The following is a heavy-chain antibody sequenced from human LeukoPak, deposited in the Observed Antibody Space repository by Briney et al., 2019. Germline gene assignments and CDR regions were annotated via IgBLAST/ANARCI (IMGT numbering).Heavy chain of an antibody. CDR1: GGTFSSYA. D-gene: IGHD3-22*01. Sequence: SVKVSCKASGGTFSSYAISWVRQAPGQGLEWMGRIIPIFGTANYAQKFQGRVTITTDESTSTAYMELSSLRSEDTAVYYCARLGYYDSSGSYRVGAVDIWGQGTMVTVSS. CDR2: IIPIFGTA. J-gene: IGHJ3*02. CDR3: ARLGYYDSSGSYRVGAVDI. V-gene: IGHV1-69*05.